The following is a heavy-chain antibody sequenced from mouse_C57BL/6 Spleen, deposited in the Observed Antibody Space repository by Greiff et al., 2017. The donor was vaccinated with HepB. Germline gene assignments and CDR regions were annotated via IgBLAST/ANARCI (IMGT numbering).Heavy chain of an antibody. V-gene: IGHV1-69*01. J-gene: IGHJ2*01. CDR3: ARGDSSGYPYFDY. CDR2: IDPSDSYT. Sequence: QVQLQQPGAELVMPGASVKLSCKASGYTFTSYWMHWVKQRPGQGLEWIGEIDPSDSYTNYNQKFKGKSTLTVDKSSSTAYMQLSSLTSEDSAVYDCARGDSSGYPYFDYWGQGTTLTVSS. CDR1: GYTFTSYW. D-gene: IGHD3-2*02.